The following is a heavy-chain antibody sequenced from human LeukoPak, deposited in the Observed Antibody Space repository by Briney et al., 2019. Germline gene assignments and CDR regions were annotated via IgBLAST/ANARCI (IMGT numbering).Heavy chain of an antibody. J-gene: IGHJ4*02. V-gene: IGHV3-53*01. CDR3: ARVWSRIVGATTSSEY. CDR1: GFTFSSYA. Sequence: GGSLRLSCAASGFTFSSYAMSWVRQAPGKGLEWVSLIYSGGSTYYADPVKGRFTISRDNSKNTLYLQMNSLRAEDTAVYYCARVWSRIVGATTSSEYWGQGTLVTVSS. D-gene: IGHD1-26*01. CDR2: IYSGGST.